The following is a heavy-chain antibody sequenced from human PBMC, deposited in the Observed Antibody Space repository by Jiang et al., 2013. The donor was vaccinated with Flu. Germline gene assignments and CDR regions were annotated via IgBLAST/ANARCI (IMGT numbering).Heavy chain of an antibody. D-gene: IGHD2-2*01. CDR3: ARQPVVVPAATDDWFDP. J-gene: IGHJ5*02. CDR2: IDPSDSYT. V-gene: IGHV5-10-1*01. Sequence: GAEVKKPGESLRISCKGSGYSFTSYWISWVRQMPGKGLEWMGRIDPSDSYTNYSPSFQGHVTISADKSISTAYLQWSSLKASDTAMYYCARQPVVVPAATDDWFDPWGQGTLVTVSS. CDR1: GYSFTSYW.